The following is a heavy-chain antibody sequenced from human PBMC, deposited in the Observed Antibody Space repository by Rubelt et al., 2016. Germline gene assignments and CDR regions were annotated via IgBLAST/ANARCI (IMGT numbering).Heavy chain of an antibody. CDR2: ISSSSSYI. Sequence: EVQLAESGGGLVKPGGSLRLSCAASGFTFSSYSMNWVRQAPGKGLEWVSSISSSSSYIYYADSVKGRFTISRDNAKNSLYLQMNSLRAEDTAVYYCARDGEDEGYYFDYWGQGTLVTVSS. CDR1: GFTFSSYS. V-gene: IGHV3-21*01. CDR3: ARDGEDEGYYFDY. J-gene: IGHJ4*02. D-gene: IGHD3-10*01.